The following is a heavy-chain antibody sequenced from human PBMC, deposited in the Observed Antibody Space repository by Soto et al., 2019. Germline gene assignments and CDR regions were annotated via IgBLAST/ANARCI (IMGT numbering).Heavy chain of an antibody. V-gene: IGHV4-30-2*01. CDR3: ARARGGYYDY. J-gene: IGHJ4*02. Sequence: SETLSLTCAVSGGSISSGGYSWSWIRQPPGKGLEWIGYMYHSGSTYYNPSLKSRVTISADTSKNQFSLKLSSVTAADTAVYYCARARGGYYDYWGQGTLVTVSS. D-gene: IGHD3-22*01. CDR2: MYHSGST. CDR1: GGSISSGGYS.